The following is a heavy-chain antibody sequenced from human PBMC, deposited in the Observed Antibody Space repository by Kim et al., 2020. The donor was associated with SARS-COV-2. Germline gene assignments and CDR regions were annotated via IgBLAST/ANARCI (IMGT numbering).Heavy chain of an antibody. CDR1: GGSISSYY. CDR2: IYYSGST. D-gene: IGHD6-13*01. CDR3: AGTLSIAAAGPQLDFDY. J-gene: IGHJ4*02. V-gene: IGHV4-59*13. Sequence: SETLSLTCTVSGGSISSYYWSWIRQPPGKGLEWIGYIYYSGSTNYNPSLKSRVTISVDTSKNQFSLKLSSVTAADTAVYYCAGTLSIAAAGPQLDFDYWGQGTLVTVSS.